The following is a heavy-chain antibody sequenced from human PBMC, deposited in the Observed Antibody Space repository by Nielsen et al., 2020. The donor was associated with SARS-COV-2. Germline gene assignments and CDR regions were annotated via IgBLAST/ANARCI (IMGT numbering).Heavy chain of an antibody. CDR2: MNPNIGKA. CDR1: GYTFTSYA. J-gene: IGHJ3*02. CDR3: ARPTFLPVARGSNSFDAFDM. D-gene: IGHD2/OR15-2a*01. V-gene: IGHV1-8*02. Sequence: ASVKVSCKASGYTFTSYAMNWVRQAPGQGLEWMGWMNPNIGKAGYAQRFQGRLTMTSDTSTSTAYMELSSLRSEDTAVYYCARPTFLPVARGSNSFDAFDMWGQGTMVTVSS.